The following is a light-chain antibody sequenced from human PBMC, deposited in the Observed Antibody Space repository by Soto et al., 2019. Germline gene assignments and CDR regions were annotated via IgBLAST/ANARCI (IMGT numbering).Light chain of an antibody. V-gene: IGKV3-20*01. CDR2: ETS. CDR3: QQYDSSPRT. CDR1: QSIDSRY. J-gene: IGKJ1*01. Sequence: EIVLTQSPGTLSLSPGDRATLSCRASQSIDSRYLAWYQQKPGQAPSLLIYETSTRASGIQAIFSGSGSGTDFTLTISRLEPEDFAVYYCQQYDSSPRTFGQGTKVEIK.